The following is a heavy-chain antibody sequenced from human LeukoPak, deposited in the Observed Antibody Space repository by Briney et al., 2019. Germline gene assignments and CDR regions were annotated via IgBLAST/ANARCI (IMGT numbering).Heavy chain of an antibody. CDR3: ARRSITMIVVVHDAFDI. CDR1: GYSFTSYW. J-gene: IGHJ3*02. D-gene: IGHD3-22*01. Sequence: GESLKISCKGSGYSFTSYWIGWVRQMPGKGLESMGIIYPGDSDTRYSPSFQGQVTISADKSISTAYLQWSSLKASDTAMYYCARRSITMIVVVHDAFDIWGQGTMVTVSS. CDR2: IYPGDSDT. V-gene: IGHV5-51*01.